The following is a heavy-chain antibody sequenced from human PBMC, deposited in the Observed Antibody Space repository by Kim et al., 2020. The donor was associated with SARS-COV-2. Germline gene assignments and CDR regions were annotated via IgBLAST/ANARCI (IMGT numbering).Heavy chain of an antibody. V-gene: IGHV4-34*01. D-gene: IGHD6-19*01. CDR1: GGSFSGYY. CDR3: ARGLPGIAVAGTREFDY. Sequence: SETLSLTCAVYGGSFSGYYWSWIRQPPGKGLEWIGEINHSGSTNYNPSLKSRVTISVDTSKNQFSLKLSSVTAADTAVYYCARGLPGIAVAGTREFDYWGQGTLVTVSS. CDR2: INHSGST. J-gene: IGHJ4*02.